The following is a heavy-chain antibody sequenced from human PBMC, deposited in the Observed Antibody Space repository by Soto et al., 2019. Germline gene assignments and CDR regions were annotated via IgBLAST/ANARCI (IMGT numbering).Heavy chain of an antibody. CDR1: GGSLRNYY. Sequence: QVQLQESGPGLVKPSETLSLTCSVSGGSLRNYYWMWIRQLPGKGLEWMGYIHYSGGTNYNPSLQSRVTKSVDTPKNQFSLRLTSVTAADSAVYYCARESPGAGHFDYWGQGTLVTVSS. V-gene: IGHV4-59*01. D-gene: IGHD6-13*01. J-gene: IGHJ4*02. CDR2: IHYSGGT. CDR3: ARESPGAGHFDY.